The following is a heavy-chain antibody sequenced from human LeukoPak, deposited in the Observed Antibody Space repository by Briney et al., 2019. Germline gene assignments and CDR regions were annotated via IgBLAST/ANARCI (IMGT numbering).Heavy chain of an antibody. CDR3: ARGILGYCSGGSCYSFDI. D-gene: IGHD2-15*01. V-gene: IGHV4-61*08. CDR1: GGSISSGGYY. CDR2: IYYSGST. J-gene: IGHJ3*02. Sequence: PSETLSLTCTVSGGSISSGGYYWSWIRQPPGKGLEWIGYIYYSGSTNYNPSLKSRVTISVDTSKNQFSLKLSSVTAADTAVYYCARGILGYCSGGSCYSFDIWGQGTMVTVSS.